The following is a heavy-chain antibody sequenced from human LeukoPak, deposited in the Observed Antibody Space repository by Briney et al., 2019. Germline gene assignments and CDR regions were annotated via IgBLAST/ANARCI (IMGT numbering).Heavy chain of an antibody. D-gene: IGHD2-2*01. CDR2: ISSSGSTI. CDR3: ARGYCSSTSCYAYYYYGMDV. CDR1: GFTFSDYY. Sequence: PGGSLRLSCAASGFTFSDYYMSWIRQAPGKGLEWVSYISSSGSTIYYADSVKGRFTISRDNAKNSLYLQMNSLRAEDTAVYYCARGYCSSTSCYAYYYYGMDVWGQGTTVTVSS. V-gene: IGHV3-11*01. J-gene: IGHJ6*02.